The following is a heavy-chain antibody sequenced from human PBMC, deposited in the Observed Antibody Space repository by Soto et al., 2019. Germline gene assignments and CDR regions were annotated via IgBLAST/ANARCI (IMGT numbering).Heavy chain of an antibody. Sequence: SETLSLTCTVSGGSISSSSYYWGWIRQPPGKGLEWIGSIYYSGSTYYNPSLKSRVTISVDTSKNQFSLKLSSVTAADTAVYYCARVLGYYDSSGYYYDALGAFDIWGQGTMLTVSS. V-gene: IGHV4-39*01. J-gene: IGHJ3*02. CDR3: ARVLGYYDSSGYYYDALGAFDI. CDR2: IYYSGST. D-gene: IGHD3-22*01. CDR1: GGSISSSSYY.